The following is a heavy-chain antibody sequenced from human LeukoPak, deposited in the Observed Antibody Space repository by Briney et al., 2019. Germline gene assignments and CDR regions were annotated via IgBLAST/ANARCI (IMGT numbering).Heavy chain of an antibody. D-gene: IGHD3-22*01. J-gene: IGHJ1*01. Sequence: GGSLRLSCAASGFTVSSNYMSWVRQAPGKGLEWVSVIYSGGSTYYADSVKGRFTISRDNSKNTLYLQMNSLRAEDTAVYYCATQSGCDSSGSLYFQHWGQGTLVTVSS. CDR3: ATQSGCDSSGSLYFQH. V-gene: IGHV3-53*01. CDR2: IYSGGST. CDR1: GFTVSSNY.